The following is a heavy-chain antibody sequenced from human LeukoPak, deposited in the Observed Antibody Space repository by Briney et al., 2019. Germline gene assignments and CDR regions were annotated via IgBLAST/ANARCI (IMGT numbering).Heavy chain of an antibody. Sequence: GGSLRLSCAASGFNFTSYWMTWVRQAPGKGLEWVANIKQDGSEKYYVDSVKGRFTISRDNAKDSLYLQMNSLRAEDTAVYYCARDGGRSSSWCADYWGQGTLVTVSS. V-gene: IGHV3-7*05. CDR2: IKQDGSEK. CDR3: ARDGGRSSSWCADY. CDR1: GFNFTSYW. D-gene: IGHD6-13*01. J-gene: IGHJ4*02.